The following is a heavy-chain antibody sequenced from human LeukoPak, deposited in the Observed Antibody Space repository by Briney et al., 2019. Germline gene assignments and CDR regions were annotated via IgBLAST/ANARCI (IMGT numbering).Heavy chain of an antibody. CDR3: ARNYGGHFH. CDR2: IWYDGSNK. V-gene: IGHV3-33*01. Sequence: GGSLRLSCVASGFTFSSYGMHWVRQAPGKGLEWVAVIWYDGSNKYYADSVKGRFTISRDNAKNSLYLQMNSLRAEDTALYYCARNYGGHFHWGQGTLVTVSS. J-gene: IGHJ4*02. D-gene: IGHD4-23*01. CDR1: GFTFSSYG.